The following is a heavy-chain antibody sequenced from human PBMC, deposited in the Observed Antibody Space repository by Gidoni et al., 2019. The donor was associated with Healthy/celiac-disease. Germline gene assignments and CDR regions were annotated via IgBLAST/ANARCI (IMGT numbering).Heavy chain of an antibody. Sequence: QVQLQESGPGLVKSSETLSLTCTVSGGSVSSGSYYWSWIRQPPGKGLEWIGYIYYSGSTNYNPSLKSRVTISVDTSKNQFSLKLSSVTAADTAVYYCARGVVTIFGVVIVGWFDPWGQGTLVTVSS. J-gene: IGHJ5*02. CDR1: GGSVSSGSYY. D-gene: IGHD3-3*01. V-gene: IGHV4-61*01. CDR3: ARGVVTIFGVVIVGWFDP. CDR2: IYYSGST.